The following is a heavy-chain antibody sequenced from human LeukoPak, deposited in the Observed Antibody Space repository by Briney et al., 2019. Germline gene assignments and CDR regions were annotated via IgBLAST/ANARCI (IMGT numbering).Heavy chain of an antibody. D-gene: IGHD4-17*01. CDR1: GYTFTGYY. J-gene: IGHJ6*03. Sequence: GASVKVSCKASGYTFTGYYMHWVRQAPGQGLEWMGWINPNSGGTNYAQKFQGRVTMTRDTSISTAYMELSRLRSDDTAVYYCARSRGTYGDYYYYYYMDVWGKGTTVTISS. V-gene: IGHV1-2*02. CDR3: ARSRGTYGDYYYYYYMDV. CDR2: INPNSGGT.